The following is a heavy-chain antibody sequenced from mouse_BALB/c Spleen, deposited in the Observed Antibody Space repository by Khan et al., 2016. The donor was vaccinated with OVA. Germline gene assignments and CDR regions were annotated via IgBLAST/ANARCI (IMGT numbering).Heavy chain of an antibody. Sequence: VKLLESGPGLVAPSQSLSITCTISGFSLTNYGVHWVRQPPGKGLEWLVVIWSDGSTTYDSALKSRLTISKDNSKSQVFLKMDSLQTDDTAMYYCARQPYYHYYIMDYGGQGTSVTVSS. CDR3: ARQPYYHYYIMDY. V-gene: IGHV2-6-1*01. CDR1: GFSLTNYG. D-gene: IGHD2-10*01. CDR2: IWSDGST. J-gene: IGHJ4*01.